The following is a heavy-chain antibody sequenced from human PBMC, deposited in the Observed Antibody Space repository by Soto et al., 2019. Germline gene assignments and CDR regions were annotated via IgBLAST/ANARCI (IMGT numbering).Heavy chain of an antibody. V-gene: IGHV4-39*01. CDR3: ARHPSNFWFDP. CDR1: GGSISSSSYF. D-gene: IGHD4-4*01. J-gene: IGHJ5*02. Sequence: SSETLSLTCTVSGGSISSSSYFWGWIRQPPGKGLEWIGGIYYSGSTYYNPSLKSRVTVSVDTSKNQFSLKLSSVTAADTAVYYCARHPSNFWFDPWGQGTLVTVSS. CDR2: IYYSGST.